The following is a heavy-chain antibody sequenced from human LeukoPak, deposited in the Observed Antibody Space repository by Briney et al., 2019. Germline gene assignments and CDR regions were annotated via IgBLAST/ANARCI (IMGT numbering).Heavy chain of an antibody. CDR2: INSDGSST. CDR3: ARDPGATIDFDY. V-gene: IGHV3-74*01. J-gene: IGHJ4*02. CDR1: GFTFSSYW. D-gene: IGHD1-26*01. Sequence: GGSLRLSFAASGFTFSSYWMHWFRQAPGKGLFWVSRINSDGSSTSYADSVKGRFTISRDNAKNTLYLQMNSLRAEDTAVYYCARDPGATIDFDYWGQGTLVTVSS.